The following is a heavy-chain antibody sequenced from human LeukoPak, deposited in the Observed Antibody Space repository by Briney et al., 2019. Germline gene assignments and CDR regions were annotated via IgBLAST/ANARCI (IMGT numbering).Heavy chain of an antibody. CDR3: AKDEDYTISGNYYDALDV. Sequence: SGGSLRLSYAASGFTFRKYDLCWVRQAPGKGLEWVSGFGGDGGDDTYYADSVKGRFTISRDNAKNTLYLQMNNLRAEDTAVYYCAKDEDYTISGNYYDALDVWGQGTLVTVS. J-gene: IGHJ3*01. V-gene: IGHV3-23*01. D-gene: IGHD1-26*01. CDR1: GFTFRKYD. CDR2: FGGDGGDDT.